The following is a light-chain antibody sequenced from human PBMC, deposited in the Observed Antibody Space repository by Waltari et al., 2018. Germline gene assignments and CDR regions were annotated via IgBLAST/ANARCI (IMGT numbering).Light chain of an antibody. J-gene: IGLJ7*01. Sequence: QSALTQPASVSGSPGQSITISCTGTSSDVGGYNYVSWYQQHPGKAPKLMIYDVIKRPSGVSNRFSGSKSGNTASLTISGLQAEDEADYYCSSYTSSSTLTVFGGGTQLTVL. V-gene: IGLV2-14*03. CDR1: SSDVGGYNY. CDR3: SSYTSSSTLTV. CDR2: DVI.